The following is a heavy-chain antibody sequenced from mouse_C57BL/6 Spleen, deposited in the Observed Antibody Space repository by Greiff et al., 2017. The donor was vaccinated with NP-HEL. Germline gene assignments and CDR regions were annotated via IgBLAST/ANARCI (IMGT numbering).Heavy chain of an antibody. CDR3: ARHETMITSYYFDY. J-gene: IGHJ2*01. D-gene: IGHD2-4*01. Sequence: EVQRVESGGDLVKPGGSLKLSCAASGFTFSSYGMSWVRQTPDKRLEWVATISSGGSYTYYPDSVKGRFTISRDNAKNTLYLQMSSLKSEDTAMYYCARHETMITSYYFDYWGQGTTLTVSS. V-gene: IGHV5-6*01. CDR1: GFTFSSYG. CDR2: ISSGGSYT.